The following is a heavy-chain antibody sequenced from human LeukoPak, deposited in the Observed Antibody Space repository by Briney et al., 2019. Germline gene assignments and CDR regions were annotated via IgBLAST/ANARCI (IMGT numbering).Heavy chain of an antibody. D-gene: IGHD2-2*01. V-gene: IGHV4-34*01. CDR1: GGSFGGYY. J-gene: IGHJ3*02. CDR3: ARGSVTLCSSTSCSGSFDI. Sequence: SETLSLTCAVDGGSFGGYYWGWIRQPPGKGLEWIGEINHSGSTNYNPSLKSRVTISVDTSKNQFSLKLSSVTAADKAVYYCARGSVTLCSSTSCSGSFDIWGQGTMVTVSS. CDR2: INHSGST.